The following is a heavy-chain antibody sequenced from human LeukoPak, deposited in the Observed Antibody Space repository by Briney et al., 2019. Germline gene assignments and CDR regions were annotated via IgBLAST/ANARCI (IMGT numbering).Heavy chain of an antibody. J-gene: IGHJ4*02. Sequence: GGSLRLSCAASGFTFYNYSMGWVRQAPGGGPEGVSIIATDGGSAYYADSVKGRFTMSRDNSKNGLYLQMSSLRAEDTALYYCARCSGGTCHSFHYRGQGTLVTVSS. CDR3: ARCSGGTCHSFHY. V-gene: IGHV3-23*03. CDR2: IATDGGSA. D-gene: IGHD2-15*01. CDR1: GFTFYNYS.